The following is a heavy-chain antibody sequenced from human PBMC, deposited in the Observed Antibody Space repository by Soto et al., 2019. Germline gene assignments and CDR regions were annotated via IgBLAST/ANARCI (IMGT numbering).Heavy chain of an antibody. CDR3: VREIIQVLGSIRWFDP. D-gene: IGHD3-10*01. J-gene: IGHJ5*02. CDR1: GFTFSNFW. Sequence: EVQLVESGGGFVQPGGSLRLSCVASGFTFSNFWMHWVREVPGKGLMWVSRIRGDGSSPRYADSVEGRFTIFRDNAQNTLYLQMNSLRVDATAVYYCVREIIQVLGSIRWFDPWGQGTLVTVSS. V-gene: IGHV3-74*01. CDR2: IRGDGSSP.